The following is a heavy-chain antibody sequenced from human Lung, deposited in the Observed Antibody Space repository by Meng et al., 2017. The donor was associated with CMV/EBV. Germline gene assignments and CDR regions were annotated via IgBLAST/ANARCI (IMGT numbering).Heavy chain of an antibody. J-gene: IGHJ6*02. V-gene: IGHV3-43D*03. CDR1: GFTFDDHA. CDR2: IRWDGGSA. Sequence: GGSLRPXWAVSGFTFDDHAMRWVRQAPGKGLEWISPIRWDGGSAYYADSVKGRSTTSRDNSENSLYLQINSLRVENTAVYYCAKATVSAAGFPRMDVWGQGTTVTVSS. CDR3: AKATVSAAGFPRMDV. D-gene: IGHD6-13*01.